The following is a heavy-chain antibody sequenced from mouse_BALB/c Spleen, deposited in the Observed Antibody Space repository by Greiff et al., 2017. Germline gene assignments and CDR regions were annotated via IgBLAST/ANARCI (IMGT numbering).Heavy chain of an antibody. CDR3: ARQGGNYYFDY. V-gene: IGHV5-6-2*01. CDR2: INSNGGST. J-gene: IGHJ2*01. Sequence: EVMLVESGGGLVKLGGSLKLSCAASGFTFSSYYMSWVRQTPEKRLELVAAINSNGGSTYYPDTVKGRFTISGDNSKNTLYLQMSSLKSEDTALYYCARQGGNYYFDYWGQGTTLTVSS. D-gene: IGHD2-1*01. CDR1: GFTFSSYY.